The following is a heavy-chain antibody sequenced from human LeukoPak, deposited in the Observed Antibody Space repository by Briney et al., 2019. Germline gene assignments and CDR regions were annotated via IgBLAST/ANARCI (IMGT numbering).Heavy chain of an antibody. V-gene: IGHV4-59*01. CDR3: ATSYCSSTSCRFGGYYYYMDV. D-gene: IGHD2-2*01. Sequence: PSETLSLTCTVSGGSISSYYWSWIRQPPGKGLEWIGYIYYSGSTSYNPSLKSRVTISVDTSKNQFSLKLSSVTAADTAVYYCATSYCSSTSCRFGGYYYYMDVWDKGTTVTVSS. J-gene: IGHJ6*03. CDR1: GGSISSYY. CDR2: IYYSGST.